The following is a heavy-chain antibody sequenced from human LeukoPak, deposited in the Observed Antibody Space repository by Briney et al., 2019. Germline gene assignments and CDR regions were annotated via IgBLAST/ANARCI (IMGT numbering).Heavy chain of an antibody. CDR1: GGTFSSYA. CDR3: ARDLARRIVGATPAY. V-gene: IGHV1-69*13. D-gene: IGHD1-26*01. CDR2: IIPIFGTA. J-gene: IGHJ4*02. Sequence: GASVKVSCKASGGTFSSYAISWVRQAPGQGLEWMGGIIPIFGTANYAQKFQGRVTITADESTSTAYMELSSLRSEDTAVYYCARDLARRIVGATPAYWGQGTLVTVS.